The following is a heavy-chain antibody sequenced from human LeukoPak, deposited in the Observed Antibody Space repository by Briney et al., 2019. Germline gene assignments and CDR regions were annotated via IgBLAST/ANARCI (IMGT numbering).Heavy chain of an antibody. J-gene: IGHJ4*02. CDR1: GGSLSSSFYY. CDR3: ASAATFSVDY. V-gene: IGHV4-39*01. D-gene: IGHD2-15*01. Sequence: SETLSLTCTVSGGSLSSSFYYWGWIRPPPGKGLEWIGSLYYSGSTHYNPSLKSRVTMSVDTSKSQFSLNLSSVAASDTAVFFCASAATFSVDYWGQGTLVTVSS. CDR2: LYYSGST.